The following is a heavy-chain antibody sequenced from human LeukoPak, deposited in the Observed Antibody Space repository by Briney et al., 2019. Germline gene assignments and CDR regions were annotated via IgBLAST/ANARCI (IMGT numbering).Heavy chain of an antibody. V-gene: IGHV1-2*02. CDR3: ARRPYYYYYYMDV. Sequence: ASVKVSCKASGYTFTGYYMHGVRQAPGQGLEWMGWINPNSGGTNYAQKFQGRVTMTRDTSISTAYMELSRLRSDDTAVYYCARRPYYYYYYMDVWGKGTTVTVSS. CDR2: INPNSGGT. J-gene: IGHJ6*03. CDR1: GYTFTGYY.